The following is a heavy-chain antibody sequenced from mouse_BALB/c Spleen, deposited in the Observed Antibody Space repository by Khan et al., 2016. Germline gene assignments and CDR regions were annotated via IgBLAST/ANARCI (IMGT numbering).Heavy chain of an antibody. CDR2: IRLKSNNYAT. V-gene: IGHV6-6*02. Sequence: EVQLQESGGGLVQPGGSMKLSCVASGFTFSNYWMNWVRQSPEKGLEWVAEIRLKSNNYATHYAESVKGRFTISRDDSKSSVYLQMNNLRAEDTGIYYCTSLLAYWGQGTLVTVSA. CDR1: GFTFSNYW. CDR3: TSLLAY. J-gene: IGHJ3*01.